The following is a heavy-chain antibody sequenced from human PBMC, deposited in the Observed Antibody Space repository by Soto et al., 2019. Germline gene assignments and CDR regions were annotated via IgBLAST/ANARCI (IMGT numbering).Heavy chain of an antibody. V-gene: IGHV3-33*01. Sequence: PGGSLRLSCAASGFTFSSYGMHWVRQAPGKGLEWVAVIWYDGSNKYYADSVKGRFTISRDNSKNTLYLQMNSLRAEDTAVYCCARDLYGPRGTSCYDNWGQGTLVTVSS. D-gene: IGHD2-2*01. J-gene: IGHJ4*02. CDR3: ARDLYGPRGTSCYDN. CDR1: GFTFSSYG. CDR2: IWYDGSNK.